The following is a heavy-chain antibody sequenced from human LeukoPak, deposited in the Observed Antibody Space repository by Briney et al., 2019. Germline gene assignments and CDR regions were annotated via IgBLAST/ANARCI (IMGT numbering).Heavy chain of an antibody. D-gene: IGHD3-10*01. CDR1: GYTFTSYA. V-gene: IGHV1-18*01. CDR2: VSAYNGVT. CDR3: ARDQLRYYGSGSYYSDMDV. Sequence: ASVKVSCKASGYTFTSYAVSWVRQAPGQGLEWMGWVSAYNGVTNYAQKFQGRVTMTTDTSTTTGYMELRSLRFDDAAVYYCARDQLRYYGSGSYYSDMDVWGQGTTVTVSS. J-gene: IGHJ6*02.